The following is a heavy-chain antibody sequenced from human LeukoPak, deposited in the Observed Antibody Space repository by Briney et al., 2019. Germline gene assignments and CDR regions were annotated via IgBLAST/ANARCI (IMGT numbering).Heavy chain of an antibody. J-gene: IGHJ4*02. D-gene: IGHD6-13*01. CDR1: GYTFTGYY. CDR3: ARGIAAAGKRDY. V-gene: IGHV1-2*06. Sequence: ASVKVSCKASGYTFTGYYMHWVRQAPGEGLEWMGRINPNSGGTNYAQKFQGRVTMTRDTSISIAYMELSRLRSDDTAVYYCARGIAAAGKRDYWGQGTLVTVSS. CDR2: INPNSGGT.